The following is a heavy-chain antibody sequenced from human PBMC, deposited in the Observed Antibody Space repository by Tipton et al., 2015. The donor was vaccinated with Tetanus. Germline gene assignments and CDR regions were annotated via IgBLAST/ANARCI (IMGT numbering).Heavy chain of an antibody. CDR2: IKQDGSAL. J-gene: IGHJ3*02. CDR1: GFTFSNYC. CDR3: ARAISSRWGKHDAFDI. D-gene: IGHD3-16*01. V-gene: IGHV3-7*03. Sequence: SLRLSCVVSGFTFSNYCMTWVRQAPGKGLEWVANIKQDGSALYYLDSVKGRFIFSRDNAKNSLYLQVNSLRVKDTAMYYCARAISSRWGKHDAFDIWGQGTMVAVSP.